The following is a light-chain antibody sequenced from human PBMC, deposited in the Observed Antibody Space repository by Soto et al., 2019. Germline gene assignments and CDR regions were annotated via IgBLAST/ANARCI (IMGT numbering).Light chain of an antibody. CDR2: EVS. V-gene: IGLV2-14*01. Sequence: QSALTQPASVSGSPGQSITISCTGTSSDVGGYNYVSWYQQHPGKAPKLMIYEVSNRPSGVSNRFSGSKCGNTASLTISGLQAEDEADYYCSSYTSSSTLWVVFGGGTKLTVL. CDR1: SSDVGGYNY. CDR3: SSYTSSSTLWVV. J-gene: IGLJ2*01.